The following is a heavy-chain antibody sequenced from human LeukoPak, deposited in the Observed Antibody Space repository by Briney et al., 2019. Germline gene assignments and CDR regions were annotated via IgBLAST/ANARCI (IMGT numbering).Heavy chain of an antibody. CDR3: ATEMKSDGFFDY. CDR2: IYPGDSDV. V-gene: IGHV5-51*01. Sequence: GESLKISCQGSGYSFISLWIGWVRQMLGKGLEWMGIIYPGDSDVRYSPSFQGLVTISVDTSISTAYLQWSSLKASDTAMYYCATEMKSDGFFDYWGQGTLVTVSS. J-gene: IGHJ4*02. CDR1: GYSFISLW. D-gene: IGHD5-24*01.